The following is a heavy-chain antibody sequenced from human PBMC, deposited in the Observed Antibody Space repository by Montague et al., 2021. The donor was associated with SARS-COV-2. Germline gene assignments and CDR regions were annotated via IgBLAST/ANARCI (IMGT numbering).Heavy chain of an antibody. CDR3: ARAPPISAVSSPRRNQFFFDS. CDR2: ISGGGVST. V-gene: IGHV3-23*01. Sequence: SLRLSWAASGFTFSSSAMSWVRQAPGKGLEWVSTISGGGVSTYYADSVKGRFTISRDNSKNTLYLQMNSLRAEDTAVYYCARAPPISAVSSPRRNQFFFDSWGQGTLVTVSS. D-gene: IGHD2-2*01. CDR1: GFTFSSSA. J-gene: IGHJ4*02.